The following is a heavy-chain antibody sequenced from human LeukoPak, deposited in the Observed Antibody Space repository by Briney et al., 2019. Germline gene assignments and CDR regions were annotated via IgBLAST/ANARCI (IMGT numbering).Heavy chain of an antibody. V-gene: IGHV4-34*01. CDR1: GGSCSGYY. CDR3: AGDRCSGGSCYSRYYYYGMDV. Sequence: SETLSLTCAVYGGSCSGYYWSWIRQRPGKGLEWIGEINHSGSTNYNPSLKSRVTISVDTSKNQFSLKLSSVTAADTAVYYCAGDRCSGGSCYSRYYYYGMDVWGKGTTVTVSS. J-gene: IGHJ6*04. D-gene: IGHD2-15*01. CDR2: INHSGST.